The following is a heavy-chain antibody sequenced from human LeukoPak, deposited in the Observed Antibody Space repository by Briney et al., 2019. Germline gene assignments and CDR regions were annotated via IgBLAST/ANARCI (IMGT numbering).Heavy chain of an antibody. D-gene: IGHD3-3*01. V-gene: IGHV3-30-3*01. J-gene: IGHJ3*02. Sequence: GKSLRLSCAASGFTFSSYAMHWVRQAPGKGLEWVAAISFHGSTEYYADSVKGQFSISRDNSKNTLYLQMNSLRAEDTAVYYCASFWSGNYALGAFDIWGQGTMVTVSS. CDR2: ISFHGSTE. CDR1: GFTFSSYA. CDR3: ASFWSGNYALGAFDI.